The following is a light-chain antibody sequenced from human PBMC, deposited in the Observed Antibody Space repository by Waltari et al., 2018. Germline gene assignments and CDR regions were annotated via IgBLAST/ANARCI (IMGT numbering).Light chain of an antibody. CDR2: WAS. CDR3: QQYYGIPT. V-gene: IGKV4-1*01. CDR1: QNVLSSSYNKNH. Sequence: DIVMTQSPDSLAVSLGERATINCRSSQNVLSSSYNKNHLAWYQHKPGQPPKLLVYWASTRESGVPERFSGSGSGTDFTLSISSLQAEDVAVYYCQQYYGIPTFGQGTKVEVK. J-gene: IGKJ1*01.